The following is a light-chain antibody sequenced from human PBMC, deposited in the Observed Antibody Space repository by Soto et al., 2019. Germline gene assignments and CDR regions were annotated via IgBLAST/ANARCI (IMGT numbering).Light chain of an antibody. V-gene: IGKV1-5*01. J-gene: IGKJ1*01. CDR3: HHYNRSSST. CDR2: DAS. CDR1: QSISSW. Sequence: DIQMTQSPSTLSTSVGDRVTITCRASQSISSWLAWYQQKPGKAPKLLIYDASSLESGVPSRFSGSGSGTEFTLTISSLQPDDFATYYFHHYNRSSSTFGQGTKVEIK.